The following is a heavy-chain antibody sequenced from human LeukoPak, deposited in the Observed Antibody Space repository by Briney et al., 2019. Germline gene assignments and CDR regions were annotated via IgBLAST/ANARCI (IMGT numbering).Heavy chain of an antibody. V-gene: IGHV3-48*04. CDR3: ARPAGYSSGWYRY. CDR2: SSSSSSTI. CDR1: GFTFSSYS. D-gene: IGHD6-19*01. J-gene: IGHJ4*02. Sequence: GGSLRLSCAASGFTFSSYSMNWVRQAPGKGLEWVSYSSSSSSTIYYADSVKGRFTISRDNAKNSLYLQMNSLRAEDTAVYYCARPAGYSSGWYRYWGQGTLVTVSS.